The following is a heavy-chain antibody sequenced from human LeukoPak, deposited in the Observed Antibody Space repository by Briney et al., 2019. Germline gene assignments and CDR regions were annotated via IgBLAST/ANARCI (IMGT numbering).Heavy chain of an antibody. V-gene: IGHV3-7*01. CDR1: GFTFSSSW. J-gene: IGHJ4*02. CDR2: INQDGSDK. Sequence: QPGGSLRLSCAASGFTFSSSWMSWVRHTPGKGLERVANINQDGSDKYYVDSVKGRFTISRDNAKNSLYLQMSSLRAEDTAVYYCARRLVGTPDYFDYWGQGTLVTVSS. D-gene: IGHD4-23*01. CDR3: ARRLVGTPDYFDY.